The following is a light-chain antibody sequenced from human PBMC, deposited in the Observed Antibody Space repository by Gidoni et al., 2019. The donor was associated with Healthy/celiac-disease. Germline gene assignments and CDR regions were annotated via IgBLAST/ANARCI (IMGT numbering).Light chain of an antibody. V-gene: IGKV3-11*01. CDR2: DAS. CDR1: QSVSSY. Sequence: EIVLTHSPATLSLSPGERATPSCRASQSVSSYLAWYQQKPGQAPRLLIYDASNRATGIPARLSGSGSGTDFTLTISSREPEDFAVYYCQQRSNWPPYTFGQGTKLEIK. CDR3: QQRSNWPPYT. J-gene: IGKJ2*01.